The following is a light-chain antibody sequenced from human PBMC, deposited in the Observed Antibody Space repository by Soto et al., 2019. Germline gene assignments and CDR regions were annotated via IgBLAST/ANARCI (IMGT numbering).Light chain of an antibody. CDR3: QAWDGKSVV. J-gene: IGLJ2*01. CDR2: QDS. V-gene: IGLV3-1*01. CDR1: QLGTKY. Sequence: ELTQAPSVSVSPGQTASITCSGDQLGTKYVCWYQQNPGQSPVMVIYQDSKRPSGIPERFSGSNSGSTATLTIRGTQAMDEADYYCQAWDGKSVVFGGGTKLTVL.